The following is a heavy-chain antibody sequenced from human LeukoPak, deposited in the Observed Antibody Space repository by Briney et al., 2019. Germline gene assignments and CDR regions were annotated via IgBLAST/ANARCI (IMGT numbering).Heavy chain of an antibody. CDR1: GFTFSSYS. D-gene: IGHD1-26*01. Sequence: PGGSLRLSCAASGFTFSSYSMNWVRRAPGKGLEWVGRIKSKTDGGTADYAAPVKGRFTISRDDSKNTLFLQMNSLKIDDTAVYYCATLSFPIVGPPVAWFDPWGQGTLVTVSS. V-gene: IGHV3-15*01. CDR3: ATLSFPIVGPPVAWFDP. J-gene: IGHJ5*02. CDR2: IKSKTDGGTA.